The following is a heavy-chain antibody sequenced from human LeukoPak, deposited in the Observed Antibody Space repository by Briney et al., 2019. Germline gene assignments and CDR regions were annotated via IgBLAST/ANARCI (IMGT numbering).Heavy chain of an antibody. CDR1: GGSISSYY. D-gene: IGHD2-2*01. Sequence: SETLSLTCTVSGGSISSYYWSWIRQPPGKGLEWIGYIYYSGSTNYNPSLKSRVTISVDTSKNQFSLKLSSVTAADTAVYYCASLGYCSSTSCPDYYYYYGMDVWGQGTTVTVSS. V-gene: IGHV4-59*01. J-gene: IGHJ6*02. CDR2: IYYSGST. CDR3: ASLGYCSSTSCPDYYYYYGMDV.